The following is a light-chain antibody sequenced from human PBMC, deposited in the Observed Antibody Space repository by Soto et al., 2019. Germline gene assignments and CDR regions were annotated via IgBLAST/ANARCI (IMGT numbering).Light chain of an antibody. V-gene: IGKV1-5*01. J-gene: IGKJ5*01. CDR3: QQYNSYPIT. CDR1: QSISSW. Sequence: IQMTQPPSTLSASVGGRVTITCRASQSISSWLAWYQQKPGKAPKLLIYDASNLESGVPSRFSGSGSGTEFTLTISSLQPDDFATYYCQQYNSYPITFGQGTRLEI. CDR2: DAS.